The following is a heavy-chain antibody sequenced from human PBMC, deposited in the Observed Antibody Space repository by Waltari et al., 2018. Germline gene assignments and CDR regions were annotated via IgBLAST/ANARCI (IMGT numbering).Heavy chain of an antibody. Sequence: QVQLQESGPGLVKPSQPLSLISPVSGGSISGADYYWSWVRQPPGKGLEWIGYIYYSGSTYYNPSLKSRVTISVDTSKNQFSLKLSSVTAADTAVYYCARDRGYSGYDLLDAFDIWGLGTIVTVSS. D-gene: IGHD5-12*01. CDR1: GGSISGADYY. J-gene: IGHJ3*02. V-gene: IGHV4-30-4*08. CDR2: IYYSGST. CDR3: ARDRGYSGYDLLDAFDI.